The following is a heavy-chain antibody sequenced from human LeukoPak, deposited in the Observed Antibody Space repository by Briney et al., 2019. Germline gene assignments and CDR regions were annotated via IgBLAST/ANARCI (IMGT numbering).Heavy chain of an antibody. Sequence: PGGSLTLSCAASGFTFSNFWMSWVRQAPGKGLEWVANIKVDGSEKYYADSVKGRFTISRDNAENSLYLQMNSLRAEDTAVYYCARETGTTGEAFDYWGQGTQVTVSS. D-gene: IGHD1-1*01. CDR1: GFTFSNFW. V-gene: IGHV3-7*03. J-gene: IGHJ4*02. CDR2: IKVDGSEK. CDR3: ARETGTTGEAFDY.